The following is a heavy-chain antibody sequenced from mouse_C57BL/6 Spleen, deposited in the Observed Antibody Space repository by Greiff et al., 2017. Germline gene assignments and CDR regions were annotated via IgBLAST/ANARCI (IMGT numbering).Heavy chain of an antibody. CDR3: ARNPPTTVVALYAMDY. D-gene: IGHD1-1*01. Sequence: VQLQQSGPGLVQPSQSLSITCTVSGFSLTSYGVHWVRQSPGKGLEWLGVIWSGGSTDYNAAFISRLSISKDNSKSQVFFKMNSLQADDTAIYYCARNPPTTVVALYAMDYWGQGTSVTVSS. CDR1: GFSLTSYG. CDR2: IWSGGST. J-gene: IGHJ4*01. V-gene: IGHV2-2*01.